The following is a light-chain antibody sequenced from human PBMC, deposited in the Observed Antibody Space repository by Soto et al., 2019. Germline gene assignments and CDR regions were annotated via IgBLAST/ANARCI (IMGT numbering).Light chain of an antibody. CDR3: QQRSDWPPIT. Sequence: ETVMKHTAATLYVSTGETATLSCRASQSVSSHLAWYQQKPGQTPRLLIYGASTRATGIPARFSGSGAGTAFTLTISSLQSAEFAAEFCQQRSDWPPITVGQGTRV. J-gene: IGKJ1*01. CDR1: QSVSSH. V-gene: IGKV3D-15*01. CDR2: GAS.